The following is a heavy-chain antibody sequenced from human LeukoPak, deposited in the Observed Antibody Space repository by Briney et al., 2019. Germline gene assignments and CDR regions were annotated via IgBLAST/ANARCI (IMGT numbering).Heavy chain of an antibody. V-gene: IGHV3-74*01. J-gene: IGHJ4*02. CDR1: GFTFSSYW. Sequence: GGSLRLSCAASGFTFSSYWMHWVRQAPGKGLVWVSRINTDGSSTSYADSAKGRFTISRDNAKNTLYLQMNSLRAEDTAVFYCASSPGDYGDLPLRPPVPFFDYWGLGTLVTVSS. D-gene: IGHD4-17*01. CDR2: INTDGSST. CDR3: ASSPGDYGDLPLRPPVPFFDY.